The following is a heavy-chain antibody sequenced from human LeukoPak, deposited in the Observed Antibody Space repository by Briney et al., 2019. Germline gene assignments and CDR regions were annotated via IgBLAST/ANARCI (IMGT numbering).Heavy chain of an antibody. J-gene: IGHJ4*02. V-gene: IGHV3-30*18. CDR2: ISYDGSNK. CDR1: GFTFSSYG. CDR3: AKVPIDY. Sequence: GRSLRLSCAASGFTFSSYGMHWVRQAPGKGLEWVAVISYDGSNKYYADSVKGRFTISRDSSKNTLYLQMNSLRAEDTAVYYCAKVPIDYWGQGTLVTVSS.